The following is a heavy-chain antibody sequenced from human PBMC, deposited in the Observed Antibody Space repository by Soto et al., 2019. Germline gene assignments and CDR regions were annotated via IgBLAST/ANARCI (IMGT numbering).Heavy chain of an antibody. J-gene: IGHJ3*02. D-gene: IGHD3-16*01. V-gene: IGHV3-21*01. CDR2: ISSSSSYI. Sequence: GGSLRLSCAASGFTFSSYSMNWVRQAPGKGLEWVSSISSSSSYIYYADSVKGRFTISRDNAKNSLYLQMNSLRAEDTAVYYCASFGGVWAFDIWGQGTMVTVSS. CDR1: GFTFSSYS. CDR3: ASFGGVWAFDI.